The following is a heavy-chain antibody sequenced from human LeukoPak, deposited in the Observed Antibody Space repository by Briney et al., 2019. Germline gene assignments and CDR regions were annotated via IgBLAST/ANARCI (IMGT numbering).Heavy chain of an antibody. D-gene: IGHD3-22*01. V-gene: IGHV1-18*01. CDR1: GYTFTSYG. J-gene: IGHJ4*02. CDR3: AREDPYYYDSSGYPNFDY. CDR2: ISAYNGNT. Sequence: ASVKVSCKASGYTFTSYGISWVRQAPGQGLEWMGWISAYNGNTNYAQKLQGRVTMTTDTSTSTAYMELRSLRSEDTAVYYCAREDPYYYDSSGYPNFDYWGQGTLVTVSS.